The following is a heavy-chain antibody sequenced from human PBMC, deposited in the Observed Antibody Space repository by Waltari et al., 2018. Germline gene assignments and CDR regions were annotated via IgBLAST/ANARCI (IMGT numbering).Heavy chain of an antibody. CDR3: ARGGIFCSGGSCYEDYFDY. CDR2: IYYSGST. CDR1: GGSISSGGYY. D-gene: IGHD2-15*01. J-gene: IGHJ4*02. V-gene: IGHV4-31*03. Sequence: QVQLQESGPGLVKPSQTLSLTCTVSGGSISSGGYYWSWIGQHPGNGLEWIGYIYYSGSTYYNPSLKSRVTISVDTSKNQFSLKLSSVTAADTAVYYCARGGIFCSGGSCYEDYFDYWGQGTLVTVSS.